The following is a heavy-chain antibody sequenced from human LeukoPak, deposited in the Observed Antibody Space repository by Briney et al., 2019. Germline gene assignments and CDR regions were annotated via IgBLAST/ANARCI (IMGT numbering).Heavy chain of an antibody. V-gene: IGHV4-34*01. CDR2: INHSGST. J-gene: IGHJ3*02. CDR3: ARVRIIRNAFDI. CDR1: GGSFSGYY. Sequence: PSETLSLTCAVYGGSFSGYYWSWTRQPPGKGLEWIGEINHSGSTNYNPSLKSRVTISVDTSKNQFSLKLSSVTAADTAVYYCARVRIIRNAFDIWGQGTMVTVSS. D-gene: IGHD2-15*01.